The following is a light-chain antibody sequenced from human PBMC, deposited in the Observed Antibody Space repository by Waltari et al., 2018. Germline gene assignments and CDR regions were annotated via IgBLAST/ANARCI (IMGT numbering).Light chain of an antibody. CDR3: SSFAGSSQML. Sequence: QSALTQPPSASGSPGQSVTISCTGTSSDVGGFDYVSWYQQHPGKVPRLMIYEVSKRPSGVPYRFSGSKSGNTASLIVSGLQVEDEADYYCSSFAGSSQMLFGGGTKLTVL. CDR2: EVS. V-gene: IGLV2-8*01. J-gene: IGLJ2*01. CDR1: SSDVGGFDY.